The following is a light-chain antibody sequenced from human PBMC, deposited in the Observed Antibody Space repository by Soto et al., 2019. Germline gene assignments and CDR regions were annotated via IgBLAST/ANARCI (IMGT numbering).Light chain of an antibody. CDR1: SGDVGGYDY. J-gene: IGLJ1*01. V-gene: IGLV2-14*01. Sequence: SVLPKPASLSGSPGRSIAISCTGTSGDVGGYDYVSWYQQHPDKAPKLMIYEVTKRPSWVSNRFSGSKSGNTASLTISGPQPEDEADYYCSSHTSGSTRVFGSGTKVTVL. CDR3: SSHTSGSTRV. CDR2: EVT.